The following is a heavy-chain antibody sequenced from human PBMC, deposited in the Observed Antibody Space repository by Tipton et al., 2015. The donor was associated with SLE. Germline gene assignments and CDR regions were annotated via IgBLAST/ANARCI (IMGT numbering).Heavy chain of an antibody. CDR1: GFTLSTYG. V-gene: IGHV3-33*01. D-gene: IGHD2-15*01. J-gene: IGHJ4*02. Sequence: SLRLSCSASGFTLSTYGMHWVRQAPGKGLEWVATTWYDDENNKYYSDSVRGRFTISRDNSKNTVYLQMSSLKADDTALYYCARDKISYCRQSSCYQSTFDYWGQGVLVTVSS. CDR3: ARDKISYCRQSSCYQSTFDY. CDR2: TWYDDENNK.